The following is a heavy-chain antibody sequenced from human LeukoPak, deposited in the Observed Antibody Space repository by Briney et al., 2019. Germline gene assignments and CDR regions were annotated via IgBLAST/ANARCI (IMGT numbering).Heavy chain of an antibody. Sequence: ASVEVSCKASGYTFTSYAMHWVRQAPGQRLEWMGWINAGNGNTKYSQKFQGRVTITRDTSASTAYMELSSLRSEDTAVYYCARARGYCSGGSCPFDYWGQGTLVTVSS. J-gene: IGHJ4*02. CDR2: INAGNGNT. D-gene: IGHD2-15*01. V-gene: IGHV1-3*01. CDR3: ARARGYCSGGSCPFDY. CDR1: GYTFTSYA.